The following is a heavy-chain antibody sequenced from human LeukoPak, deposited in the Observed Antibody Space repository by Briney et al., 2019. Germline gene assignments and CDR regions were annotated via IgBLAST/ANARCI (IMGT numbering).Heavy chain of an antibody. J-gene: IGHJ4*02. CDR2: IYTSGST. V-gene: IGHV4-4*07. CDR1: GGSISSYF. D-gene: IGHD7-27*01. Sequence: PSETLSLTCTVSGGSISSYFWSWIRQPPGKGLEWIGRIYTSGSTNYNPSLKSRVTMSVDTSKNQFSLKLSSVTAADTAVYYCARINWGERYYFDYWGQGTLVTVSS. CDR3: ARINWGERYYFDY.